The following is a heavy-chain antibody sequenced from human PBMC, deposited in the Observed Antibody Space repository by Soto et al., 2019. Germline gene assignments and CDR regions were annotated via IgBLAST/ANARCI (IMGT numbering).Heavy chain of an antibody. J-gene: IGHJ5*02. Sequence: SETLSLTCTVSGGSISSSSYYWGWIRQPPGKGLEWIGSIYYSGSTYYNPSLKSRVTISVDTSKNQFSLKLSSVTAADTAVYYCARRGYSGYDQENNWFDPWGQGTLVTVSS. V-gene: IGHV4-39*01. CDR2: IYYSGST. CDR1: GGSISSSSYY. D-gene: IGHD5-12*01. CDR3: ARRGYSGYDQENNWFDP.